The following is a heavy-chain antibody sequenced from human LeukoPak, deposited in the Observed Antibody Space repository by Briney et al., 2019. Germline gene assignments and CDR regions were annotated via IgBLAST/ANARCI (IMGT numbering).Heavy chain of an antibody. CDR3: ARGTSGNYYFFDY. V-gene: IGHV1-2*02. CDR1: GYSFTDFY. D-gene: IGHD1-26*01. CDR2: INPYSGGT. Sequence: ASVKVSCKASGYSFTDFYMHWVRRAPGQGLEWMGWINPYSGGTDYAQRFQGRVTMTRDTSISTVYMDLSRLTSDDTAVYYCARGTSGNYYFFDYWGQGTLVTASS. J-gene: IGHJ4*02.